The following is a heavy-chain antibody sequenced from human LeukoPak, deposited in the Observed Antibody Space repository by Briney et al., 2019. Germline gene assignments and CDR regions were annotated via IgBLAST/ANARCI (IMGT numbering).Heavy chain of an antibody. CDR1: GGTFSSYA. CDR2: INPNSGGT. CDR3: ARVDTAMVAGGGDY. Sequence: GALVKVSCKASGGTFSSYAISWVRQAPGQGLEWMGWINPNSGGTKYAQKFKGRVTMTRDTSISTAYMELSRLRSDDTAVYYCARVDTAMVAGGGDYWGQGTLVTVSS. V-gene: IGHV1-2*02. J-gene: IGHJ4*02. D-gene: IGHD5-18*01.